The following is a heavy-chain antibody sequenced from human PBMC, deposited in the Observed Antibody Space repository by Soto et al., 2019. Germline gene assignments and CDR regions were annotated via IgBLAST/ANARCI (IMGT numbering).Heavy chain of an antibody. J-gene: IGHJ6*02. D-gene: IGHD4-4*01. Sequence: GASVKVSCKTSGYSFINFYMHWVRQAPGQGLEWMGWINPKSGGTNHAQKFQGRVTMTRDTSISTAYMELSSLRSDDTAVYYCARNRATVSEMTYYYHYGMDVWGQGTTVTVSS. V-gene: IGHV1-2*02. CDR2: INPKSGGT. CDR1: GYSFINFY. CDR3: ARNRATVSEMTYYYHYGMDV.